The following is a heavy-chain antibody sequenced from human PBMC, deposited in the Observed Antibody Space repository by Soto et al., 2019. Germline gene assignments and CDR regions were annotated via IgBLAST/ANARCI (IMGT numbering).Heavy chain of an antibody. CDR3: ARDQSGYNYLCDY. V-gene: IGHV3-33*01. CDR1: GFTFSNYG. CDR2: IWYDGGYK. J-gene: IGHJ4*02. D-gene: IGHD5-12*01. Sequence: QVQLVESGGGVVQPGRSLRLSCAASGFTFSNYGMHWVRPAPGKGLAWVAFIWYDGGYKSADSVKGRFPISRDNSKNTLYLKMNSLRVEDTAVYYWARDQSGYNYLCDYWGQGTLVTVSS.